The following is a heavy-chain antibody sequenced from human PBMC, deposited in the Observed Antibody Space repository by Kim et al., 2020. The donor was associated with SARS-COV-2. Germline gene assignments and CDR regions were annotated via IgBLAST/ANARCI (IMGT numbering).Heavy chain of an antibody. CDR3: AKFMGSILPTRGMDV. J-gene: IGHJ6*02. CDR1: GLIFSNYA. CDR2: ISGSGDVS. D-gene: IGHD2-21*01. V-gene: IGHV3-23*01. Sequence: GGSLRLSCVASGLIFSNYAFTWVRQAPGKGLEWVSGISGSGDVSHYADSVKGRFTTSRDNSKSTLYLLMDSLRAEDTAIYYFAKFMGSILPTRGMDVWGQGTTVTVSS.